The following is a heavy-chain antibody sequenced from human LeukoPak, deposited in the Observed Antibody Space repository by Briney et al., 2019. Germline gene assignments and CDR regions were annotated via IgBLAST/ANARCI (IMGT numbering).Heavy chain of an antibody. CDR2: IYSSGST. J-gene: IGHJ4*02. V-gene: IGHV4-59*01. D-gene: IGHD1-26*01. Sequence: PSETLSLTGTVSGGSISSYYWSWNRQPPGKGLEGIGYIYSSGSTNYNPSLKSRVPISVDTSKNQFSLKLSSVTAADTAVSYCARGGGSSAVDYWGQGNLVTVSS. CDR3: ARGGGSSAVDY. CDR1: GGSISSYY.